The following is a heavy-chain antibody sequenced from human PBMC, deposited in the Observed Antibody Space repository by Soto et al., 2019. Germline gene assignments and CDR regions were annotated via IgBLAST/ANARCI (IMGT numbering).Heavy chain of an antibody. CDR3: ARTYYDILTGYYRGYYFDY. CDR1: GGTFSSYA. J-gene: IGHJ4*02. V-gene: IGHV1-69*13. Sequence: SVKVSCKASGGTFSSYAISWVRQAPGQGLEWMGGIIPIFGTANYAQKFQGRVTITADESTSTAYMELSSLRSEDTAVYYCARTYYDILTGYYRGYYFDYWGQGTLVTVSS. CDR2: IIPIFGTA. D-gene: IGHD3-9*01.